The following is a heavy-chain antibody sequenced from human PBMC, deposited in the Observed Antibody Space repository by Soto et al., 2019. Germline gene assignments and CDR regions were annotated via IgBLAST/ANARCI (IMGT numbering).Heavy chain of an antibody. Sequence: ASVKVSCKASGYTFTSYYMHWVRQAPGQGLEWMGIINPSGGSTSYAQKFQGRVTMTRDTSTSTVYMELRSLRSEETAVYYCARASVHYSNYETYGMDAGCKGNTVTASS. V-gene: IGHV1-46*01. CDR1: GYTFTSYY. CDR3: ARASVHYSNYETYGMDA. CDR2: INPSGGST. D-gene: IGHD4-4*01. J-gene: IGHJ6*04.